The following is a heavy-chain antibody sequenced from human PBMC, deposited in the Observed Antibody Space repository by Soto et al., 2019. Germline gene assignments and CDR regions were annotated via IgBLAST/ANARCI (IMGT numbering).Heavy chain of an antibody. D-gene: IGHD1-1*01. CDR3: AKCRVPTGTTVDYYYGMDV. Sequence: PGGSLRLSCAASGFTFSSYAMSWVRQAPGKGLEWVSAISGSGGSTYYADSVKGRFTISRDNSKNTLYLQMNSLRAEDTAVYYCAKCRVPTGTTVDYYYGMDVWGQGTTVTVSS. J-gene: IGHJ6*02. CDR2: ISGSGGST. V-gene: IGHV3-23*01. CDR1: GFTFSSYA.